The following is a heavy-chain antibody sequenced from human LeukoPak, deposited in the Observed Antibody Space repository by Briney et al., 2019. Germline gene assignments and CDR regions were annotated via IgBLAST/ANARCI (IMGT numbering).Heavy chain of an antibody. J-gene: IGHJ6*03. Sequence: PGGSLRLSCAASGFTFSSYSMNWVRQAPGKGLEWVSSISTSSSYIHYADSVKGRFTISRDNAKNSLYLQMNSLRAEDTAVYYCARERRELELRYYYYYYMDVWGKGTTVTVSS. V-gene: IGHV3-21*01. CDR1: GFTFSSYS. CDR2: ISTSSSYI. CDR3: ARERRELELRYYYYYYMDV. D-gene: IGHD1-7*01.